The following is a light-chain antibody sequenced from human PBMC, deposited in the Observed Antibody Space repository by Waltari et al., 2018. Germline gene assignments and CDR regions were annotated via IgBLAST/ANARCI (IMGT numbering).Light chain of an antibody. CDR1: SSNIGSNT. J-gene: IGLJ2*01. CDR2: SNN. CDR3: AAWDDSLNGVV. V-gene: IGLV1-44*01. Sequence: QSVLTQPPSASGTPGQRVTISCSGSSSNIGSNTVNWYQQPPGTAPKLPIYSNNQRPSGVPARVSGSKSGTSASLAITGLQSEDEADYYCAAWDDSLNGVVFGGGTKLTVL.